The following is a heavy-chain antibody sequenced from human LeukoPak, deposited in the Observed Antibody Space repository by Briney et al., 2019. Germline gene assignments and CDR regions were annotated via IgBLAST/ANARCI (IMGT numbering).Heavy chain of an antibody. CDR3: ARGYVHYYDSSGYYFDY. CDR1: GGSISSYY. J-gene: IGHJ4*02. Sequence: SETLCLTCTVSGGSISSYYWSWIRQPPGKGLEWIGYIYYSGSTNYNPSLKSRVTISVDTSKNQFSLKLSSVTAADTAVYYCARGYVHYYDSSGYYFDYWGQGTLVTVSS. D-gene: IGHD3-22*01. V-gene: IGHV4-59*12. CDR2: IYYSGST.